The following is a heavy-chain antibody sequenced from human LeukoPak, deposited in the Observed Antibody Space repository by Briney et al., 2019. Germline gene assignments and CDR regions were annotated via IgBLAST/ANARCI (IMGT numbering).Heavy chain of an antibody. CDR2: IYYSGST. V-gene: IGHV4-59*08. Sequence: SETLSLTCTVSGGSTSSYYWSWIRQPPGKGLEWIGYIYYSGSTNYNPSLKSRVTISVDTSKNQFSLKLSSVTAADTAVYYCARHPGYDFWSGYSGAFDIWGQGTMVTVSS. CDR1: GGSTSSYY. CDR3: ARHPGYDFWSGYSGAFDI. J-gene: IGHJ3*02. D-gene: IGHD3-3*01.